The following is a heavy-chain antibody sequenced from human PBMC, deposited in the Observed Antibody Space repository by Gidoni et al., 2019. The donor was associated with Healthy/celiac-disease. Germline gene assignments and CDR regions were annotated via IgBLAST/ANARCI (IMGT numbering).Heavy chain of an antibody. J-gene: IGHJ4*02. D-gene: IGHD3-10*01. CDR3: ARAGYMDDGLWFGDGRLFDY. Sequence: QVQLQESGPGLVKPSETLSLTCTVSGYSISSGYYWGWIRQPPGKGLEWIGSIYHSGSTYYNPSLKSRVTISVDTSKNQFSLKLSSVTAADTAVYYCARAGYMDDGLWFGDGRLFDYWGQGTLVTVSS. CDR2: IYHSGST. CDR1: GYSISSGYY. V-gene: IGHV4-38-2*02.